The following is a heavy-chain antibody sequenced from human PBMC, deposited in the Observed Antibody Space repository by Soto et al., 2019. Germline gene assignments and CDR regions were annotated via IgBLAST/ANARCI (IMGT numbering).Heavy chain of an antibody. CDR2: ISAYNGNT. CDR3: ERDGDCSSTGWYGGEGGGMDV. Sequence: QVQLVQSGAEVKKPGASVKVSCKASGYTFTSYGISWVRQAPGQGLEWMGWISAYNGNTNYAQKLQGRVTMTTDTATREGYMELRSMRSDGTAVYYCERDGDCSSTGWYGGEGGGMDVWGQGTTVTVSS. D-gene: IGHD2-2*01. CDR1: GYTFTSYG. V-gene: IGHV1-18*01. J-gene: IGHJ6*02.